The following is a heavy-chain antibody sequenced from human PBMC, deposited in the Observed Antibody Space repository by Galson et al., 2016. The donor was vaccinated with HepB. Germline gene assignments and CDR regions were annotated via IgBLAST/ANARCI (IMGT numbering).Heavy chain of an antibody. CDR3: ARDPGRDGGMDV. V-gene: IGHV3-33*01. D-gene: IGHD5-24*01. J-gene: IGHJ6*02. Sequence: EWVAVIWHAGSKKDYGDYVKGRFTTSRDNSKNTLYLQMNSLRVEDTAVYYCARDPGRDGGMDVWGQGTTVTVSS. CDR2: IWHAGSKK.